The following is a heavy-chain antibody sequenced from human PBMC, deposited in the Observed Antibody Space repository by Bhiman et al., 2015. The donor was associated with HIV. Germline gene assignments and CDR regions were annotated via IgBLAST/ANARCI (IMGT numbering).Heavy chain of an antibody. CDR3: ARDFGGSSWFDAFDI. D-gene: IGHD6-13*01. CDR1: GFTFSSYS. Sequence: EVQLVESGGGLVQPGGSLRLSCAASGFTFSSYSMNWVRQAPGKGLEWVSYISSSSSTIYYADSVKGRFTISRDNAKNSLYLQMNSLRAEDTAVYYCARDFGGSSWFDAFDIWGQGTMVTVSS. V-gene: IGHV3-48*01. CDR2: ISSSSSTI. J-gene: IGHJ3*02.